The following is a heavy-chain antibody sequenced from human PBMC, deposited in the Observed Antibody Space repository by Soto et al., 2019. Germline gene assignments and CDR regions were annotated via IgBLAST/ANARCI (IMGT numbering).Heavy chain of an antibody. V-gene: IGHV1-2*02. D-gene: IGHD6-19*01. CDR3: ARGGPRVRHWLVSGRLAP. Sequence: ASVKVSCKASGYTFTGYYMHWVRQARGQGLEWMGWINPNSGGTNYAQKFQGRVTMTRDTSISTAYMELSRLRSDDTAVYYCARGGPRVRHWLVSGRLAPGAQRTLVTVSS. CDR2: INPNSGGT. CDR1: GYTFTGYY. J-gene: IGHJ5*02.